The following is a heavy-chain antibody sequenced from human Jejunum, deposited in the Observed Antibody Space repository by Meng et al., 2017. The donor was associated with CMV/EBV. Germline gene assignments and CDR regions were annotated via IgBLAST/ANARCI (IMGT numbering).Heavy chain of an antibody. CDR2: IKLNDGGT. CDR1: GYTFTNYY. CDR3: ARGSASDRSGNEDY. J-gene: IGHJ4*02. Sequence: KASGYTFTNYYVNWVRQAPGQGLNWMGMIKLNDGGTSYAQNFQGRVTVTKDTSTTTVYMELSSLRYDDTAVYYCARGSASDRSGNEDYWGQGTLVTVSS. D-gene: IGHD3-22*01. V-gene: IGHV1-46*01.